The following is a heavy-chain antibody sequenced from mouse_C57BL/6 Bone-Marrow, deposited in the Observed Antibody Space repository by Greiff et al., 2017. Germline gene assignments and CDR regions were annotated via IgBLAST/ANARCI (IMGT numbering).Heavy chain of an antibody. CDR1: GFNITNTY. D-gene: IGHD1-1*01. V-gene: IGHV14-3*01. Sequence: EVQLQQSVAELVRPGASVKLSCTASGFNITNTYMHWVKQRPEQGLEWIGRIDPANGNTKYAPKFQGKATITADTSSNTAYLQLRSRTSEDTAIYYCAPVTTVVPYYFDYWGQGTTLTVSS. J-gene: IGHJ2*01. CDR3: APVTTVVPYYFDY. CDR2: IDPANGNT.